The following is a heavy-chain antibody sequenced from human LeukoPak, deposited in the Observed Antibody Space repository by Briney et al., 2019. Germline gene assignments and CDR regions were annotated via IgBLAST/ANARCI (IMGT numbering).Heavy chain of an antibody. CDR1: GNYR. CDR2: INSDGSWT. Sequence: GGSLRLSCAASGNYRMHWVRQAPGKGLVWVSHINSDGSWTSYADSVKGRFTISKDNAKNTVYLQMNNLRAEDTAVYYCVSFYETYWGRGTLVTVSS. V-gene: IGHV3-74*01. J-gene: IGHJ4*02. CDR3: VSFYETY. D-gene: IGHD2-2*01.